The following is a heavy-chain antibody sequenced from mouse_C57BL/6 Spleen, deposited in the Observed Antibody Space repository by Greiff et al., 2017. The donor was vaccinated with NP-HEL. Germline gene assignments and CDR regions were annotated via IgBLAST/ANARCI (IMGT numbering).Heavy chain of an antibody. CDR3: ARPGDYYAMDY. V-gene: IGHV1-69*01. CDR2: IDPSDSYT. Sequence: QVQLQQPGAELVMPGASVKLSCKASGYTFTSYWMHWVKQRPGQGLEWIGEIDPSDSYTNYNQKFKGKSTLTVDKSSSTAYMQLSSLTSDDSAVYYCARPGDYYAMDYWGQGTSVTVSS. CDR1: GYTFTSYW. J-gene: IGHJ4*01.